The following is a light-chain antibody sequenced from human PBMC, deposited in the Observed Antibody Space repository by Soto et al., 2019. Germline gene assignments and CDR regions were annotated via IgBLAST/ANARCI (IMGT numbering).Light chain of an antibody. CDR3: CSYAGV. V-gene: IGLV2-23*01. CDR1: SSDVGSYNI. J-gene: IGLJ2*01. Sequence: QSALTQPASVSGSPGQSITISCTGTSSDVGSYNIVSWYQQHPGKAPKLMIYEGSKRPSGVSNRFSGSKSGNTASLTISGLQAEDEADYYCCSYAGVFGGGTKLTVL. CDR2: EGS.